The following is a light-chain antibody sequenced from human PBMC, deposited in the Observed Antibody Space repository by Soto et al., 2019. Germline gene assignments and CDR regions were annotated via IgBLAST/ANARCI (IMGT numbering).Light chain of an antibody. CDR3: TSYSSSDIFYV. CDR1: SSDIGGYYC. J-gene: IGLJ1*01. CDR2: QVT. Sequence: QSALTQPASVSGSPGQSITISCTGTSSDIGGYYCVSWYQHHPGKAPKLLIYQVTNRPSRVSNRFSGSKSGNTASLTISGLQADDEADYYCTSYSSSDIFYVFGTGTKVTVL. V-gene: IGLV2-14*01.